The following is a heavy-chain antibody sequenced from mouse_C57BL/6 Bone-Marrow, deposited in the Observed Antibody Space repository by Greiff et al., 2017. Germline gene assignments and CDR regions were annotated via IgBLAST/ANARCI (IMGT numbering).Heavy chain of an antibody. CDR3: ARHYYGSSYDWYFDV. CDR2: ISNGGGST. CDR1: GFTFSDYY. D-gene: IGHD1-1*01. J-gene: IGHJ1*03. Sequence: EVMLVESGGGLVQPGGSLKLSCAASGFTFSDYYMYWVRQTPEKRLEWVAYISNGGGSTYYPDTVKGRFTISRDNAKNTLYLQMSRLKSEDTAMYYCARHYYGSSYDWYFDVWGTGTTVTVSS. V-gene: IGHV5-12*01.